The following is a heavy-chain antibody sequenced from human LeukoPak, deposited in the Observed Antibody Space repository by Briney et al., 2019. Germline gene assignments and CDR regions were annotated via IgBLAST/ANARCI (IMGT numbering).Heavy chain of an antibody. CDR3: ARGHSGSYQRTDAFDI. CDR1: GFALISYS. D-gene: IGHD1-26*01. V-gene: IGHV3-21*01. Sequence: GSLRPSCAPAGFALISYSTNWVSQLPRSWREWDASTSSGSDYIYYADSMKGRFSTSRDNAKNSLYLQMNSLRVEDTAVYYCARGHSGSYQRTDAFDIWGQGTMVTVSS. CDR2: TSSGSDYI. J-gene: IGHJ3*02.